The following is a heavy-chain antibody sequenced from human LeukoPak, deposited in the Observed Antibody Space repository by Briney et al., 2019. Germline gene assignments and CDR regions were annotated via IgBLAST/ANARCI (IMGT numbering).Heavy chain of an antibody. CDR1: GFTFGSYA. J-gene: IGHJ4*02. D-gene: IGHD6-13*01. CDR2: ISGGGGST. V-gene: IGHV3-23*01. CDR3: ANLAAAAYPDY. Sequence: GGSLRLSCAASGFTFGSYAMSWVRQAPGKGLEWVSTISGGGGSTDYADSVKGRFTISRDKSKNTLYLQMNSLRADDTAVYYCANLAAAAYPDYWGQGTLVTVSS.